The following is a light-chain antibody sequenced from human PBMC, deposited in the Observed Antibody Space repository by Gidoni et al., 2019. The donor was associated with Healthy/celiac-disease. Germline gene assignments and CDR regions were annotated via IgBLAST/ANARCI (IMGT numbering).Light chain of an antibody. J-gene: IGKJ1*01. Sequence: NVSTQSPATLSLSPGERATLSCRASQSVSSYLAWYQQKPCQAPRLLIYDASNRATGIPARFSGSWSGTDFTLTISILEPEAFAVYYCQQRSNWPPTFGQGTKVEIK. CDR1: QSVSSY. CDR2: DAS. V-gene: IGKV3-11*01. CDR3: QQRSNWPPT.